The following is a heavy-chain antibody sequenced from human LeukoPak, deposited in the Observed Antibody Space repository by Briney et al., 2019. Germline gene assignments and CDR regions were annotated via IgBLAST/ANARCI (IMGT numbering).Heavy chain of an antibody. J-gene: IGHJ5*02. V-gene: IGHV4-61*02. Sequence: SQTLSLTCTVSGGSISSGSYYWSWIRQPAGKGLEWIGRIYTSGSTNYNPSLKSRVTISVDTSKNQFSLKLSSVTAAGTAVYYCARDSGYLYGFWGCYPTKWVEPRGQGTPGTVPS. CDR2: IYTSGST. CDR3: ARDSGYLYGFWGCYPTKWVEP. D-gene: IGHD3-3*01. CDR1: GGSISSGSYY.